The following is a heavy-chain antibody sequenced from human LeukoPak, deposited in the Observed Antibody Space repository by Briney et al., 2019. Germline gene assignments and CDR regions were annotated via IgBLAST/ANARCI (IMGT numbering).Heavy chain of an antibody. J-gene: IGHJ3*02. D-gene: IGHD3-22*01. CDR3: AKAKITLIVVANPNSGALDI. V-gene: IGHV3-48*01. CDR1: GFTFSSYN. CDR2: ITSSSSTI. Sequence: PGGSLRLSCAASGFTFSSYNINWVRQAPGKGLEWVSYITSSSSTIYYADSVKGRFTISRDNAKNSLYLQMNSLRAEDTAVYYCAKAKITLIVVANPNSGALDIWGQGTMVTVSS.